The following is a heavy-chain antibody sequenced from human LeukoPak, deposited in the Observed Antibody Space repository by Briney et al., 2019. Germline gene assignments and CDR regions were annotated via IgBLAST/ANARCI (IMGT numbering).Heavy chain of an antibody. D-gene: IGHD3-3*01. Sequence: GGSLRLSCAASGFTLSHYWMHWVRQAPGKGLVWVSRIDPDGSSTSYADSVKGRFTISRDNAKGTLDMQMNSLTAEDTAVYYCATVVGGYYPPVEGFDLWGQGTMVTVSS. CDR2: IDPDGSST. J-gene: IGHJ3*01. CDR1: GFTLSHYW. CDR3: ATVVGGYYPPVEGFDL. V-gene: IGHV3-74*01.